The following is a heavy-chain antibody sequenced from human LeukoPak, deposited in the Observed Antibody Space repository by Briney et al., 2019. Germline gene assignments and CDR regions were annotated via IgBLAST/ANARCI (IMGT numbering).Heavy chain of an antibody. CDR2: IYYSGST. J-gene: IGHJ1*01. CDR1: GGSISSGGYY. D-gene: IGHD3-22*01. Sequence: SETLSLTCTVSGGSISSGGYYWSWIRQHPGKGMEWIGYIYYSGSTYYNPSLKSRVTISVDTSKNQFSLKLSSVTAADTAVYYCASNDSNGYPRVFQHWGQGTLVTVSS. CDR3: ASNDSNGYPRVFQH. V-gene: IGHV4-31*03.